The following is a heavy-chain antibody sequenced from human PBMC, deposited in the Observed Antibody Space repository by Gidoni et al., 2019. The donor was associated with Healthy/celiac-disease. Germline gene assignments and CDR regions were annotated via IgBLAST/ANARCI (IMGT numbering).Heavy chain of an antibody. CDR1: GFPFRSYA. J-gene: IGHJ2*01. Sequence: EVQLLESGGGLVQPGGSLSLSCAASGFPFRSYALSWFRQAPGKGLEWVSAISGSGGSTYYADSVKGRFTISRDNSKNTLYLQMNSLRAEDTAVYYCAKGSNWNSHWYFDLWGRGTLVTVSS. D-gene: IGHD1-1*01. V-gene: IGHV3-23*01. CDR2: ISGSGGST. CDR3: AKGSNWNSHWYFDL.